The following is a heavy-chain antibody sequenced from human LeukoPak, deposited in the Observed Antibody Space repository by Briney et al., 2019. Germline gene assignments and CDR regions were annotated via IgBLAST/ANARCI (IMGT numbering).Heavy chain of an antibody. CDR3: ARGGRYCSGGSCFTPYYYYGMDV. Sequence: PGGSLRLSCAASGFTFRSYAMHRVRQAPGKGLEWVAVISYDGSNKNYADSVKGRFTISRDYSKNTLYLQMNSLRAEDTAVYYCARGGRYCSGGSCFTPYYYYGMDVWGQGTTVTVSS. CDR1: GFTFRSYA. D-gene: IGHD2-15*01. V-gene: IGHV3-30*04. CDR2: ISYDGSNK. J-gene: IGHJ6*02.